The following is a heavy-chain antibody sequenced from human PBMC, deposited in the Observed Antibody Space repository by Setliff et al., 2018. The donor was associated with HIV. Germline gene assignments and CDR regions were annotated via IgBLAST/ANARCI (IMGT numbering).Heavy chain of an antibody. Sequence: SETLSLTCTVSGGSISSNSYYWAWIRQPPGKGLEWIGTISHSGSTHYNSPLQGRISISIDTSKNQFSLTLTSVTAADTAMYYCARDQSDYNVLTGFGDFDYWGHGTLVTVSS. CDR1: GGSISSNSYY. V-gene: IGHV4-39*07. J-gene: IGHJ4*01. D-gene: IGHD3-9*01. CDR3: ARDQSDYNVLTGFGDFDY. CDR2: ISHSGST.